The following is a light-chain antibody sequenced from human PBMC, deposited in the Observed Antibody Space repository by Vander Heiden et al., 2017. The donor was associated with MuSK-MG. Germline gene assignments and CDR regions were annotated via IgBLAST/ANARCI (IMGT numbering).Light chain of an antibody. CDR3: QPAYSAPYI. Sequence: DIQMTQSPSSLSASVGDRVTITCRTSQSINNYLNWYQQNPGKAPKLLIYAASNLQSGVPSRFSGSGSGTDCTLTISSLQPEDSATYYCQPAYSAPYIFGQGTKLEIK. CDR2: AAS. J-gene: IGKJ2*01. V-gene: IGKV1-39*01. CDR1: QSINNY.